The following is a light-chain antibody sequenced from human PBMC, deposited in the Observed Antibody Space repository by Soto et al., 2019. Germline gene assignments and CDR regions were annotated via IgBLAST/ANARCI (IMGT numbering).Light chain of an antibody. CDR3: MQSLQTPRT. Sequence: DIVMTQSPLSLPVTPGEPASISCRSSQSLLHSNGYNYLDWYLQKPGQSPQLLIYLGSNRASGVXDMXSGSGLSTDFTLKISRVEAEDVGVYYCMQSLQTPRTFGQGTKVEIK. CDR2: LGS. V-gene: IGKV2-28*01. J-gene: IGKJ1*01. CDR1: QSLLHSNGYNY.